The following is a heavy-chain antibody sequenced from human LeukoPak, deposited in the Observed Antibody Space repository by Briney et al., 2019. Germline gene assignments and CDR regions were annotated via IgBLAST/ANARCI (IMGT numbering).Heavy chain of an antibody. V-gene: IGHV1-46*01. D-gene: IGHD5-18*01. CDR3: ARGRYSDYYYYYMDV. Sequence: ASVKVSCKASGYTFTSYYMHWVRQAPGQGLEWMGIINPSGGSTSYAQKFQGRVTMTRDTSTSTVYMELSSLRSEDTAVYYCARGRYSDYYYYYMDVWGKGTTVTVSS. J-gene: IGHJ6*03. CDR1: GYTFTSYY. CDR2: INPSGGST.